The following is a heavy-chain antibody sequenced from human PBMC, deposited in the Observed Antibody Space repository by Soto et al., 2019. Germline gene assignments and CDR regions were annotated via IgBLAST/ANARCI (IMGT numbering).Heavy chain of an antibody. CDR3: AQEHGPHYGDYVC. Sequence: PGGSLRLSCAASGFTFSDYYMSWIRQAPGKGLEWVSHISSSGGGTNYADSVKGRFTVSTDTSTNTLYLQMSSLRAEDTAVYYCAQEHGPHYGDYVCWGQGTLVTVSS. CDR2: ISSSGGGT. D-gene: IGHD4-17*01. V-gene: IGHV3-11*05. CDR1: GFTFSDYY. J-gene: IGHJ4*02.